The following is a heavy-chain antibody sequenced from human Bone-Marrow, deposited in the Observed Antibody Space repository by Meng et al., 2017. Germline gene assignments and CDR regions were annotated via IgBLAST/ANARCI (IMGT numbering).Heavy chain of an antibody. J-gene: IGHJ6*02. CDR1: GFTVSSNY. CDR3: TRSTDHDSSGWYIYYYYYGMDV. V-gene: IGHV3-53*05. D-gene: IGHD6-19*01. CDR2: IYSGGST. Sequence: GESLKISCAASGFTVSSNYMSWVRQAPGKGLEWVSVIYSGGSTYYADSVKGRFTISRDNSKNTLYLQMNSLRAEDTAVYYCTRSTDHDSSGWYIYYYYYGMDVWGQGTTVTVSS.